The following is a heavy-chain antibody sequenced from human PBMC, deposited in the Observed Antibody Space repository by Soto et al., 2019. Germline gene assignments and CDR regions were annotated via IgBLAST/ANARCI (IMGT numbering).Heavy chain of an antibody. CDR1: GGSITSGGYS. V-gene: IGHV4-30-2*01. Sequence: SETLSLTCAVSGGSITSGGYSWSWIRQPPGKGLEWIGYFYHSGSTYYNPSLESRVTIPVDRSKNQFSLSLSSVTAADTAVYYCVCRLHSTNWDLHRDCWGQGTLVTVSS. CDR2: FYHSGST. D-gene: IGHD1-26*01. CDR3: VCRLHSTNWDLHRDC. J-gene: IGHJ4*02.